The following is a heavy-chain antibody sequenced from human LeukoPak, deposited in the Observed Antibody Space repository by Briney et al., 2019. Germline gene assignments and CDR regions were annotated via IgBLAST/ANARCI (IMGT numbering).Heavy chain of an antibody. CDR2: MNPNSGNT. CDR3: ARSDETYYYDSSGYYALD. Sequence: ASVKVSCKASGYTFTSYDINWVRQATGQGLEWMGWMNPNSGNTGYAQKFQGRVTMTRNTSISTAYMELSSLRSEDTAVYYCARSDETYYYDSSGYYALDWGQGTLVTVSS. CDR1: GYTFTSYD. D-gene: IGHD3-22*01. V-gene: IGHV1-8*01. J-gene: IGHJ4*02.